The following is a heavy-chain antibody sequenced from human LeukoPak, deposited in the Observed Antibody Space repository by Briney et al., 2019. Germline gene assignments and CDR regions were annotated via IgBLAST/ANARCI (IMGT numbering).Heavy chain of an antibody. D-gene: IGHD6-6*01. CDR3: ARLGGYSSSSYDY. V-gene: IGHV1-24*01. J-gene: IGHJ4*02. CDR1: GYTLTELS. CDR2: FDPEDGET. Sequence: ASVKVSCKVSGYTLTELSMHWVRQAPGKGLEWMGGFDPEDGETIYAQKLQGRVTMTTDTSTSTAYMELRSLRSDDTAVYYCARLGGYSSSSYDYGGQGTLVPVPS.